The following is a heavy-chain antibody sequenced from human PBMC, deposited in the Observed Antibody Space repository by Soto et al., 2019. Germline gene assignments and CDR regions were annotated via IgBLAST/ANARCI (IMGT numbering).Heavy chain of an antibody. CDR3: ARLVYDSSGYRPG. Sequence: SEILSFTCTVSGCSISSSSCYWGWLRQPPGKGLEWIGSIYYSGSTYYNPSLKSRVTISVDTSKNQFSLKLSSVTAADTAVYYCARLVYDSSGYRPGWGQGTLVTVSS. V-gene: IGHV4-39*01. D-gene: IGHD3-22*01. CDR1: GCSISSSSCY. J-gene: IGHJ4*02. CDR2: IYYSGST.